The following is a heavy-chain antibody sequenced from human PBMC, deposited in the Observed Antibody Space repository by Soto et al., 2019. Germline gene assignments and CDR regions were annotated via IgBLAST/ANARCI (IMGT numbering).Heavy chain of an antibody. CDR3: ARADCTPPRDRYLHH. J-gene: IGHJ1*01. CDR2: THYSGST. Sequence: QVQLQESGPGLVKPSQTLSLTCTVSGGSNSNGGYYWNWIRQHPGKGLEWIGYTHYSGSTYYNPSRKSRVTISVDTSKNQLSRQLSSVTAADTAVYYCARADCTPPRDRYLHHWGQGTIVTVSS. CDR1: GGSNSNGGYY. D-gene: IGHD2-21*02. V-gene: IGHV4-31*03.